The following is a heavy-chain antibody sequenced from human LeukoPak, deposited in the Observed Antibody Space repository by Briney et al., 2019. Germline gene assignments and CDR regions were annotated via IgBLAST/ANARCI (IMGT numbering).Heavy chain of an antibody. Sequence: SETLSLTCTVSGDSFSSYYWSWIRQPAGKGLEWIGRMDTSGSTNYNPSLKSRVTMSVDTSKNQFSLKLSAVTAADTALYYCAAGGGSDAFDIWGQGTMVTVS. J-gene: IGHJ3*02. CDR2: MDTSGST. V-gene: IGHV4-4*07. CDR1: GDSFSSYY. CDR3: AAGGGSDAFDI. D-gene: IGHD3-16*01.